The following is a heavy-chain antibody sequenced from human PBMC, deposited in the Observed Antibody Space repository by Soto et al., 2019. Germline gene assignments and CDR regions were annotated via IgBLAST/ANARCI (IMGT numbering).Heavy chain of an antibody. D-gene: IGHD5-12*01. CDR3: ARVRRWLPEEMVDL. CDR1: GGSFSGYY. V-gene: IGHV4-34*01. J-gene: IGHJ5*02. Sequence: QVQLHQWGAGQLRASETLSLTCGVSGGSFSGYYWSWIRQPPGKGLEWIGEVNDSGNSNYNPSLKRQVVISVDTPKSEFSLKMNTVTAADTGVYYCARVRRWLPEEMVDLWGQGALVTVSS. CDR2: VNDSGNS.